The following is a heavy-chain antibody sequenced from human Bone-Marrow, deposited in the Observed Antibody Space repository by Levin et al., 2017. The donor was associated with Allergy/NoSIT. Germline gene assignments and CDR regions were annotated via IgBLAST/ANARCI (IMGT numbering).Heavy chain of an antibody. D-gene: IGHD1-20*01. J-gene: IGHJ6*02. CDR1: GGSISSGDYY. CDR2: IYYSGST. Sequence: SETLSLTCTVSGGSISSGDYYWSWIRQPPGKGLEWIGYIYYSGSTYYNPSLKSRVTISVDTSKNQFSLKLSSVTAADTAVYYCARVPGDNFLYYGMDVWGQGTTVTVSS. CDR3: ARVPGDNFLYYGMDV. V-gene: IGHV4-30-4*01.